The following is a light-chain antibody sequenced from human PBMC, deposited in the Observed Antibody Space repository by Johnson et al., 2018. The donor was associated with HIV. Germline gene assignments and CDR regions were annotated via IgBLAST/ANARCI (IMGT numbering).Light chain of an antibody. CDR3: GTWDNSLSVYV. V-gene: IGLV1-51*01. CDR2: DNN. Sequence: QSVLTQPPSLSAAPGQKVTISCSGSSSDIGNNYVSWYQHLPGTAPKLLIYDNNKRPSGIPDRFSGSKSGTSATLGITGLQSVDEADYYCGTWDNSLSVYVFGTGTKVTVL. CDR1: SSDIGNNY. J-gene: IGLJ1*01.